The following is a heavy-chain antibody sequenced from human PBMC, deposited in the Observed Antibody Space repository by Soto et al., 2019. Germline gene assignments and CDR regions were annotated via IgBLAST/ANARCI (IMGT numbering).Heavy chain of an antibody. CDR2: IDGVGTGT. J-gene: IGHJ4*02. CDR1: GFTFTNDW. V-gene: IGHV3-74*01. Sequence: EVQLVQSGGGSVQPGGSLRLSCAASGFTFTNDWMHWVRQVPGKGLVWVSRIDGVGTGTSYSDSVRGRFTISRDNAENMLYMQMNSLRAEDTAVYYCTTVFEYWCQGTLVTVSS. CDR3: TTVFEY.